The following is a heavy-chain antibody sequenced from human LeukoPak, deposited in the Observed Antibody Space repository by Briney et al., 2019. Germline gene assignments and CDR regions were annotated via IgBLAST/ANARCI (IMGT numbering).Heavy chain of an antibody. J-gene: IGHJ4*02. Sequence: RGSLRLSCAASGFTFSSYAMSWVRQAPGKGLEWVSAISGSGGSTYYADSVKGRFTISRDNSKNTLYLQMNSLRAEDTAVYYCAKDRGSGLVPDFDYRGQGTLVTVSS. CDR3: AKDRGSGLVPDFDY. V-gene: IGHV3-23*01. CDR2: ISGSGGST. D-gene: IGHD6-19*01. CDR1: GFTFSSYA.